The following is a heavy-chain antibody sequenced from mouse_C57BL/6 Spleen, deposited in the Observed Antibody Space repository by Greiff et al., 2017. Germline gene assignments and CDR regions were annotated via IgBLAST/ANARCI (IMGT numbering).Heavy chain of an antibody. V-gene: IGHV1-39*01. CDR2: FNPNYGAT. CDR1: GYSFTDYN. Sequence: EVQLQQSGPELVKPGASVKISCKASGYSFTDYNMNWVKQSNGKSLEWIGVFNPNYGATSYNQKFKGKATLTVDQSSSTAYMQLTSLTSEDYAVDYCADWSEAMDDWGKGTSVTVSS. J-gene: IGHJ4*01. CDR3: ADWSEAMDD. D-gene: IGHD4-1*01.